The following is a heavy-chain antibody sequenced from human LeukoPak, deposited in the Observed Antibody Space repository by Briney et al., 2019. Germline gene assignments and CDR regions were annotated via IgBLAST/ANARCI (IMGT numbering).Heavy chain of an antibody. CDR1: GGSISSYY. V-gene: IGHV4-59*12. CDR3: ARGSIFGVAQDAFDI. CDR2: IYYSGST. Sequence: SETLSLTCTVSGGSISSYYWSWIRQPPGKGLEWIGYIYYSGSTDYNPSLKSRVTMSVDTSKNQFSLRLTSVTAADTAVYYCARGSIFGVAQDAFDIWGQGTMVTVSS. J-gene: IGHJ3*02. D-gene: IGHD3-3*01.